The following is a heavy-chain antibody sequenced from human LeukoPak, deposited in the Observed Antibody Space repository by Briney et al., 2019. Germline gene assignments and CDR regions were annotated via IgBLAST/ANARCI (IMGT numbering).Heavy chain of an antibody. CDR1: GYSISSGYY. CDR3: ARNIRWGGFDT. J-gene: IGHJ5*02. Sequence: SETLSLTCTVSGYSISSGYYWGWIRQPPGKGLEWIGIIYHSGRTDYNPSLKSRVTISEDTSKNQFSLKLSSVTAAYTAVYYCARNIRWGGFDTWGQGTLVTVSS. CDR2: IYHSGRT. V-gene: IGHV4-38-2*02. D-gene: IGHD2/OR15-2a*01.